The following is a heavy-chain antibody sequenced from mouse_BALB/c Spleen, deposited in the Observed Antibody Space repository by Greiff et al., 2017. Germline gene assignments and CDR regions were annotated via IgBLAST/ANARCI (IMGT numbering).Heavy chain of an antibody. D-gene: IGHD2-4*01. Sequence: DSGPGLVKPSQSLSLTCSVTGHSITSGYYWNWIRQFPGNKLEWMGYISYDGSNNYNPSLKNRISITRDTSKNQFFLKLNSVTTEDTATYYCAVYYDYEGWFAYWGQGTLVTVSA. V-gene: IGHV3-6*02. CDR2: ISYDGSN. J-gene: IGHJ3*01. CDR1: GHSITSGYY. CDR3: AVYYDYEGWFAY.